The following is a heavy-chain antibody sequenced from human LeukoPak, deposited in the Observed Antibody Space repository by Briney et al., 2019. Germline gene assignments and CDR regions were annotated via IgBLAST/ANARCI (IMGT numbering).Heavy chain of an antibody. CDR2: ISGSGGST. CDR3: AKDWLSTMARGVIPCYFDY. D-gene: IGHD3-10*01. CDR1: GFTFSSYA. V-gene: IGHV3-23*01. J-gene: IGHJ4*02. Sequence: GGSLRLSCAASGFTFSSYAMSWVRQAPGKGLEWVSAISGSGGSTYYADSVKGRFTISRDNSKNTLYLQMNSLRAEDTAVYYCAKDWLSTMARGVIPCYFDYWGQGTLVTVSS.